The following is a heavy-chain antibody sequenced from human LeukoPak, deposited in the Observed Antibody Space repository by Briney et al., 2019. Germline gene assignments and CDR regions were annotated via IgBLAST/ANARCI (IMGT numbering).Heavy chain of an antibody. J-gene: IGHJ4*02. CDR1: GYTFTGYY. CDR2: ISAYNGNT. V-gene: IGHV1-18*04. CDR3: ARDGRAFDY. D-gene: IGHD1-14*01. Sequence: ASVKVSCKATGYTFTGYYTHWVRQAPGQGLEWMGWISAYNGNTNYAQKLQGRVTMTTDTSTSTAYMELRSLRSDDTAVYYCARDGRAFDYWGQGTLVTVSS.